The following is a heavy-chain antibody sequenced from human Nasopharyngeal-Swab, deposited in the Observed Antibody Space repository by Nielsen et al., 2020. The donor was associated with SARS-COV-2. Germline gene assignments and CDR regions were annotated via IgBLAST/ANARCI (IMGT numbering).Heavy chain of an antibody. V-gene: IGHV4-4*07. J-gene: IGHJ5*02. CDR1: GGSISSYY. D-gene: IGHD3-22*01. CDR2: IHTSGST. CDR3: ARGFTDYYDYSGYYLNWFDP. Sequence: SETLSLPCIVSGGSISSYYWSWIRQPAGKGLEWIGRIHTSGSTNNNPSLEGRVTMSVDTSKNQFSLKLTSVTAADTAVYYCARGFTDYYDYSGYYLNWFDPWGQGTLVTVSS.